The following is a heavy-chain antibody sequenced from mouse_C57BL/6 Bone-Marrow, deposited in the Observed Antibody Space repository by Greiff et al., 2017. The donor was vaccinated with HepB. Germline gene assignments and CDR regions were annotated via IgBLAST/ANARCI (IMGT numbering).Heavy chain of an antibody. D-gene: IGHD2-13*01. Sequence: EVKLMESGGGLVKPGGSLKLSCAASGFTFSSYAMSWVRQTPEKRLEWVATISDGGSYTYYPDNVKGRFTISRDNAKNNLYLQMSHLKSEDTAMYYCARETRRFAYWGQGTLVTVSA. V-gene: IGHV5-4*01. CDR2: ISDGGSYT. J-gene: IGHJ3*01. CDR1: GFTFSSYA. CDR3: ARETRRFAY.